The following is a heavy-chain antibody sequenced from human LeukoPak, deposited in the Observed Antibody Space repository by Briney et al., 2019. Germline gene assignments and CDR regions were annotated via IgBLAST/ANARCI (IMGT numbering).Heavy chain of an antibody. J-gene: IGHJ5*02. CDR3: ARDASSSWYPGWFDP. CDR2: INPTTGAT. Sequence: ASVEVSCKASGYIVSGYYVHWVRQAPGQGLEWMGRINPTTGATNFAQKFQGRVTMTRDTSISTVYLEVSGLRSDDTAMYYCARDASSSWYPGWFDPWGQGTQVTVSS. CDR1: GYIVSGYY. V-gene: IGHV1-2*06. D-gene: IGHD6-13*01.